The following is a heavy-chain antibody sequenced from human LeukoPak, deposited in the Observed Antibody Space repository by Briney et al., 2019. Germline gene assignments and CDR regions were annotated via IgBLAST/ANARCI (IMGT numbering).Heavy chain of an antibody. Sequence: GGSLRLSCAASGFTFSSYAMSWVRQAPGKGLEWVSTITSTGGSTFYADSVKGRFTIFRDNPKKILYLQMKSLRAEDTAVYYCAKDIGYQNHYWGQGTLVTVSS. CDR2: ITSTGGST. V-gene: IGHV3-23*01. D-gene: IGHD1-14*01. CDR3: AKDIGYQNHY. CDR1: GFTFSSYA. J-gene: IGHJ4*02.